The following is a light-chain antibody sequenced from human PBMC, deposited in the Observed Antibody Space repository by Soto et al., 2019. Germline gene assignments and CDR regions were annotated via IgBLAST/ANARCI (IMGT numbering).Light chain of an antibody. CDR3: QHYNSYSEA. CDR1: QTISSW. Sequence: DIPMTQSPSTLAGSVGDRVTITCRASQTISSWLAWYQQKPGKAPKLLIYKASTLKSGVPSRFSGSGSGIEFTLTISSLQPDDFATYYYQHYNSYSEAFGQGTKVELK. J-gene: IGKJ1*01. V-gene: IGKV1-5*03. CDR2: KAS.